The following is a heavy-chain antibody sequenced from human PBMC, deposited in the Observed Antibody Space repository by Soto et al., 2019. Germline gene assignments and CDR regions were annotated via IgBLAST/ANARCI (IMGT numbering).Heavy chain of an antibody. Sequence: PGESRKISCKGSVYSFTSYWISWVRQMPGKGLEWMGRIDPSDSYTNYSPSFQGHVTISADKSISTAYLQWSSLKASDTAMYYCARQFWSGYYFQNWFDPWGQGTLVTVSS. CDR2: IDPSDSYT. CDR3: ARQFWSGYYFQNWFDP. CDR1: VYSFTSYW. D-gene: IGHD3-3*01. V-gene: IGHV5-10-1*01. J-gene: IGHJ5*02.